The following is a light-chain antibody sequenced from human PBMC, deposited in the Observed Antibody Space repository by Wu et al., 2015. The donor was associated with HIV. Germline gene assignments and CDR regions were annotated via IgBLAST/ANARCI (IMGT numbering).Light chain of an antibody. J-gene: IGKJ4*01. CDR2: AAS. CDR1: QTISSY. V-gene: IGKV1-39*01. CDR3: QQTYSTPTV. Sequence: DIQMTQSPSSLSASVGDRVTITCRASQTISSYLNWYQQKPGKAPKLLISAASSLQSGVPSRFSGSGSGTDFTLTISSLQPEDFATYYCQQTYSTPTVFGGGTKVEIK.